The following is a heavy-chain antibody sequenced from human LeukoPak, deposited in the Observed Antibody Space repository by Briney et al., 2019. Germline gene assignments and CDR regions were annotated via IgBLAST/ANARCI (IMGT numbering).Heavy chain of an antibody. Sequence: GGSLRLSCVTSGFTFNSFAMKGVPRIPGKGLEWVSAISSSGGSKLYADSVKGRFTMSRDNSKRTVYLQMKNLRAEDTAVYFCANRIDTIKAHFDSWGQGTLVTVSS. CDR1: GFTFNSFA. CDR2: ISSSGGSK. D-gene: IGHD5-12*01. CDR3: ANRIDTIKAHFDS. V-gene: IGHV3-23*01. J-gene: IGHJ4*02.